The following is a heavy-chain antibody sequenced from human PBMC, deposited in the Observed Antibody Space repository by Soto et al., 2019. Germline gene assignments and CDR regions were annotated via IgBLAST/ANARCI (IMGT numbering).Heavy chain of an antibody. J-gene: IGHJ3*02. Sequence: PGGSLRLSCAASGFTFSSYSMNWVRQAPGKGLEWVSYISSSSSTIYYADSVKGRSTISRDNAKNSLYLQMNSLRAEDTAVYYCASSHIVATVSDAFDIWGQGTMVTVSS. CDR2: ISSSSSTI. V-gene: IGHV3-48*01. CDR3: ASSHIVATVSDAFDI. CDR1: GFTFSSYS. D-gene: IGHD5-12*01.